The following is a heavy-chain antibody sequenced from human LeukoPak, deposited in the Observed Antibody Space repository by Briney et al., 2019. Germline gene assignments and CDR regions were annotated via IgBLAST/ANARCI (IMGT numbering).Heavy chain of an antibody. J-gene: IGHJ4*02. CDR1: GFTVSSNY. D-gene: IGHD3-22*01. CDR3: AREGHYYDSSGYYYAFDY. CDR2: IYSGGST. Sequence: GGSLRLSCAASGFTVSSNYISWVRQAPGKGLEWVSVIYSGGSTYYADSVKGRFTISRDNSKNTLYLQMNSLRAEDTAVYYCAREGHYYDSSGYYYAFDYWGQGTLVTVSS. V-gene: IGHV3-53*01.